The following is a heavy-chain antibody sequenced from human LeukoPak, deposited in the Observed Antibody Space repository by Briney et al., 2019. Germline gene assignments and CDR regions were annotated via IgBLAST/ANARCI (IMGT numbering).Heavy chain of an antibody. D-gene: IGHD2-15*01. V-gene: IGHV3-43D*03. CDR1: GFTFDDYA. CDR3: ARDSQDCSASTCYFDY. Sequence: GGSLRLSCAASGFTFDDYAIHWVRQSPGKGLQWVSFISWDSRSAYYADSVKGRFTISRDNNKKSVFLQMNSLSAEDTAFYYCARDSQDCSASTCYFDYWGQGTLVTVSA. J-gene: IGHJ4*02. CDR2: ISWDSRSA.